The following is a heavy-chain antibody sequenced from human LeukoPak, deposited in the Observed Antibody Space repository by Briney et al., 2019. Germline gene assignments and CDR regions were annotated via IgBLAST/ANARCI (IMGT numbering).Heavy chain of an antibody. CDR1: GGSISSHY. CDR3: ARSQTWDYVAGAFDI. V-gene: IGHV4-59*11. J-gene: IGHJ3*02. D-gene: IGHD1-7*01. CDR2: IYYSGST. Sequence: SETLSLTCTVSGGSISSHYWSWIRQPPGKGLEWIGYIYYSGSTNYNPSLKSRVTISVDTSKNQFSLKLSSVTAADTAVYYCARSQTWDYVAGAFDIWGQGTMVTVSS.